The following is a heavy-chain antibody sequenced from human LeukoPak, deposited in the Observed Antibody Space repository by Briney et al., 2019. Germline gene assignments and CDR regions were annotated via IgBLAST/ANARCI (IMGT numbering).Heavy chain of an antibody. Sequence: PSETLSLTCAVYGGSFSGYYWSWIRQPPGKGLEWIGEINHSGSTNYNPSLKSRVTISVDTSKNQFSLKLSSATAADTAVYYCAAYQLPYSDAFDIWGQGTMVTVSS. J-gene: IGHJ3*02. CDR1: GGSFSGYY. V-gene: IGHV4-34*01. D-gene: IGHD2-2*02. CDR2: INHSGST. CDR3: AAYQLPYSDAFDI.